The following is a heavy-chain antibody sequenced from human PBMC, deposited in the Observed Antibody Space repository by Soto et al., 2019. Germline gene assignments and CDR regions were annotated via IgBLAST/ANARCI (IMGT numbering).Heavy chain of an antibody. D-gene: IGHD2-15*01. CDR2: INHSGST. Sequence: SETLSLTCAVYGGSFSGYYWSWIRQPPGKGLEWIGEINHSGSTNYNPSLKSRVTISVDTSKNQFSLKLSSVTAADTAVYYCARGGSLGYCSGGSCYDPEYFQHWGQGTLVTVSS. V-gene: IGHV4-34*01. CDR1: GGSFSGYY. CDR3: ARGGSLGYCSGGSCYDPEYFQH. J-gene: IGHJ1*01.